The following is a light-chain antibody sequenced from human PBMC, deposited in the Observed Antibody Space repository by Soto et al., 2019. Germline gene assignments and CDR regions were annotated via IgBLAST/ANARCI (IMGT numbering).Light chain of an antibody. CDR2: EVN. CDR3: LPHSGSSNV. V-gene: IGLV2-8*01. J-gene: IGLJ1*01. CDR1: SRDVGASDY. Sequence: QSALTQPPSASGSPGQSVAISCTGTSRDVGASDYVSWYQQHSGKAPKLLLYEVNKRPSGVPDRFSGSKSGNTASLTVSALQADDEADYYFLPHSGSSNVLGTGTKLTVL.